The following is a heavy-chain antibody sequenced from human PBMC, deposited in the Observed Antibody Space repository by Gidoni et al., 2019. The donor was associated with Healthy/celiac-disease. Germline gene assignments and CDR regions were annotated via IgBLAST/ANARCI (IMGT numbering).Heavy chain of an antibody. J-gene: IGHJ4*02. CDR2: ISSSSSTI. D-gene: IGHD6-19*01. V-gene: IGHV3-48*02. CDR1: GFTFISFS. Sequence: EVQLVESGGGLVQPGGSLRLPCSASGFTFISFSMNWVRQAPGKGLEWVSYISSSSSTIYYADSVKGRFTISRDNAKNSLYLQMNSLRDEDTAVYYCARDAGSQQWLVPLHFDYWGQGTLVTVSS. CDR3: ARDAGSQQWLVPLHFDY.